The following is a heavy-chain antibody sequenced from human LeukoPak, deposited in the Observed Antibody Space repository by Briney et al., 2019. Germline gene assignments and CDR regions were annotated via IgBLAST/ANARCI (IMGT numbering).Heavy chain of an antibody. CDR3: AREGGFYRPLDY. J-gene: IGHJ4*02. V-gene: IGHV4-39*07. CDR2: IYYSGST. CDR1: GGSISSSSYY. D-gene: IGHD3-3*01. Sequence: SETLSLTCTVSGGSISSSSYYWGWIRQPPGKGLEWIGSIYYSGSTYYNPSLKSRLIMSVDLPENHISLKLTSVTAADTAVYYCAREGGFYRPLDYSGQGTLVTVSS.